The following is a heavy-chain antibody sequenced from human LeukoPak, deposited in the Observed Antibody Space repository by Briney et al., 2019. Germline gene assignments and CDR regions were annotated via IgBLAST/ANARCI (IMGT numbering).Heavy chain of an antibody. D-gene: IGHD1-26*01. J-gene: IGHJ5*02. CDR3: ARGYSATYGRFDP. Sequence: SETLSLTCTVSGGSISSYYWSWIRQPPGRGLEWIEYIYYTGNTNYNPSLKSRVTISVDTSKNQFSLKLTSVTAADTAVYFCARGYSATYGRFDPWGQGTLVTVSS. V-gene: IGHV4-59*01. CDR1: GGSISSYY. CDR2: IYYTGNT.